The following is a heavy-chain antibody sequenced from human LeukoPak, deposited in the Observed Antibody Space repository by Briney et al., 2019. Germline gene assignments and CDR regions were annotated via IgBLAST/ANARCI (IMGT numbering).Heavy chain of an antibody. Sequence: GATVKVSCKASGYTFTSYAMHWVRQAPGQRLEWMGWINAGNGNTKYSQKFQGRVTITRDTSASTAYMELSSLRSEDTAVYYCARVSNSSGWRTPGIDYWGQGTLVTVSS. J-gene: IGHJ4*02. D-gene: IGHD6-19*01. V-gene: IGHV1-3*01. CDR1: GYTFTSYA. CDR3: ARVSNSSGWRTPGIDY. CDR2: INAGNGNT.